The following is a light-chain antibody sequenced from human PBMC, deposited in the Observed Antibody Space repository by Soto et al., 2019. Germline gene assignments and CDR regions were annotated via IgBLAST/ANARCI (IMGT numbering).Light chain of an antibody. V-gene: IGKV3-11*01. CDR3: QQRSNWPLT. J-gene: IGKJ4*01. Sequence: IQLTQAPATLPLSPLPRATLSYRASQTIGSNLAWYQQKPGQPPRPLIYDASTRATGIPARFSGSGSGTDFTLSISSLEPEDFAVYYCQQRSNWPLTFGGGTKVDIK. CDR2: DAS. CDR1: QTIGSN.